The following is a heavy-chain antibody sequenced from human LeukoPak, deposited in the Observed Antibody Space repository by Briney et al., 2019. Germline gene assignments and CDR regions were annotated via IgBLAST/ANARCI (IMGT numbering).Heavy chain of an antibody. Sequence: SETLSLTCTVSGGSINNYYWSWIRLPPGKGLEWIGNVNYSGSTNYNPSLKSRVTISLDTSKNQFSLKLSSVTAADTAVYYCVRGSGWYYYWGQGTLVTASS. V-gene: IGHV4-59*01. CDR2: VNYSGST. CDR3: VRGSGWYYY. CDR1: GGSINNYY. J-gene: IGHJ4*02. D-gene: IGHD6-19*01.